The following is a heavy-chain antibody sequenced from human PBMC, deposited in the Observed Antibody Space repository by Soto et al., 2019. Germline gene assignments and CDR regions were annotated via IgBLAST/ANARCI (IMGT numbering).Heavy chain of an antibody. V-gene: IGHV1-3*01. J-gene: IGHJ5*02. CDR3: ARVNYDILTGYYKFGWFDP. CDR2: INAGNGNT. CDR1: GYTFTSYA. Sequence: VKVSCKASGYTFTSYAMHWVRQAPGQRLEWMGWINAGNGNTKYLQKFQGRVTITRDTSASTVYMELSSLRSEDTAVYYCARVNYDILTGYYKFGWFDPWGQGTLVTVSS. D-gene: IGHD3-9*01.